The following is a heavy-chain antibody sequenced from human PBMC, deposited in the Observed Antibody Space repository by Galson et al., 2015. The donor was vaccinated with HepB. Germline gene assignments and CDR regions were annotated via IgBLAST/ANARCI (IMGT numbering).Heavy chain of an antibody. Sequence: SLRLSCAASGFTFRNYAMIWVRQAPGKGLDWVSSIAESSESTSYSDSVKGRFTISRDSAKLYLEMNSLRAEDTAVYFCVREYYDDDDYYYYGMDVWGQGTTVTVSS. CDR3: VREYYDDDDYYYYGMDV. D-gene: IGHD3-3*01. V-gene: IGHV3-23*01. CDR1: GFTFRNYA. J-gene: IGHJ6*02. CDR2: IAESSEST.